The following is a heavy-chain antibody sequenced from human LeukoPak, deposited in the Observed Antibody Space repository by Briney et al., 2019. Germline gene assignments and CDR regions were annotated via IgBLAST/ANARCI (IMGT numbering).Heavy chain of an antibody. J-gene: IGHJ4*02. Sequence: ASVKVSCKASGYSFTAFYIHWVRQAPGQGLEWMGWIHPRRGDTNHAQNFQGRVTLTRDTSISTAYMELSSLRSDDSAVYYCAGEYCSGGSCRQGFDYWGQGTLVTVSS. D-gene: IGHD2-15*01. CDR2: IHPRRGDT. CDR3: AGEYCSGGSCRQGFDY. CDR1: GYSFTAFY. V-gene: IGHV1-2*02.